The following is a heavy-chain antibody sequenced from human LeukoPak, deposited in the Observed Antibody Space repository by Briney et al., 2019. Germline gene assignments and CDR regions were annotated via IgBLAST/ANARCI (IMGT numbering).Heavy chain of an antibody. CDR1: GCCFTSYW. D-gene: IGHD2-15*01. CDR3: ASCSGGSCYRGVDAFDI. V-gene: IGHV5-51*01. J-gene: IGHJ3*02. Sequence: GASLQISSKGSGCCFTSYWIGWVRQLPGKGLLWMGIIYPCDSDTRYSPSFQGQVTISADKSISTAYLQWSSLKAADTAMYYCASCSGGSCYRGVDAFDIWGQGTMVTVSS. CDR2: IYPCDSDT.